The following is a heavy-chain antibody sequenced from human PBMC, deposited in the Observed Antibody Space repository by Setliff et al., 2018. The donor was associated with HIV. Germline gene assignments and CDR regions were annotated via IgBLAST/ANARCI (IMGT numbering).Heavy chain of an antibody. Sequence: SETLSLTCTVSGGSIRSSTYYWGWIRQSPGKGLEWIGSLHYSGNTYYNSSLKSRVTISLDTSKNQFSLKLNSVTAADTAVYYCARDMTYYFDSSGSFGWFYPWGQGTLVTVSS. J-gene: IGHJ5*02. CDR2: LHYSGNT. V-gene: IGHV4-39*07. CDR3: ARDMTYYFDSSGSFGWFYP. D-gene: IGHD3-22*01. CDR1: GGSIRSSTYY.